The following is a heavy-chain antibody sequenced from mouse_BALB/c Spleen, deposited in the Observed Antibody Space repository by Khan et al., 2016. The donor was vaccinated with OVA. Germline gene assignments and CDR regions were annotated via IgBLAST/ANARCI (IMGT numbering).Heavy chain of an antibody. CDR2: IDPENGNT. CDR1: GFNIKDYY. V-gene: IGHV14-1*02. Sequence: VQLKQSGAELVRPGALVKLSCKASGFNIKDYYMHWVKQRPEQGLVWIGRIDPENGNTIYDPKFQGKASITSDTSSNTAYLQLSSLTSEDTAVYYCARDGYSPWFAYWGQGTLVTVSP. CDR3: ARDGYSPWFAY. J-gene: IGHJ3*01. D-gene: IGHD2-3*01.